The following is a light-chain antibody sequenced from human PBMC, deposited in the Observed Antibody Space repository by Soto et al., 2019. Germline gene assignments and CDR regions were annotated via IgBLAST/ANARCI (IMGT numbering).Light chain of an antibody. CDR2: DAS. CDR1: QSISTW. Sequence: IHMTHSPSTLSASVLDRVTITCRASQSISTWLTWYQQKPGKAPELLIYDASSLESGVPSRFSGSGSGTEFTLTISSLQPDDFATYYCQHYNSYPYTFGQGTKVDIK. CDR3: QHYNSYPYT. J-gene: IGKJ2*01. V-gene: IGKV1-5*01.